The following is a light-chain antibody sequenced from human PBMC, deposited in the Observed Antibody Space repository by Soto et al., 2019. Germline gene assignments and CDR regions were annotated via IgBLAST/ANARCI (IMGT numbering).Light chain of an antibody. Sequence: IVMTQYPANLSLSPGERVTLSCRASQSVRGKLAWYQQKPGQAPRLLISGAYTRAPGRPARCSGSACWTAFTLTTSSRQPEDYAVQYGQQHLTWPTITFGQGTQLENK. CDR2: GAY. V-gene: IGKV3-15*01. CDR1: QSVRGK. CDR3: QQHLTWPTIT. J-gene: IGKJ5*01.